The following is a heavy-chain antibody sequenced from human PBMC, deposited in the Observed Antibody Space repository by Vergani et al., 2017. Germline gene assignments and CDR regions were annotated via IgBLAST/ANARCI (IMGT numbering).Heavy chain of an antibody. V-gene: IGHV3-23*01. CDR2: ISGSGGST. J-gene: IGHJ4*02. D-gene: IGHD6-19*01. CDR3: GVGSSGWTHLDY. CDR1: GFTFSSYA. Sequence: EVQLLESGGGLVQPGGSLRLSCAASGFTFSSYAMSWVRQAPGKGLEWVSAISGSGGSTYYADSVTGRFTISRDNSKNTLYLQMNSLRAEDTAVYYCGVGSSGWTHLDYWGQGTLVTVSS.